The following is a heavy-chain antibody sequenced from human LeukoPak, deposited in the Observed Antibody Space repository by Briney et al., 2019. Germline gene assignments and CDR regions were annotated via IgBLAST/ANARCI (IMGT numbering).Heavy chain of an antibody. CDR1: GFTFSSAW. V-gene: IGHV3-15*01. CDR2: VKRKIDGGTT. CDR3: TTDAGYCSSTSCYEGWFDP. Sequence: PGGSLRLSCAASGFTFSSAWMTWVRQAPGKGLEWVGRVKRKIDGGTTGYAAPVKGRFTISRDDSKNTLYLQMNSLKTEDTAVYYCTTDAGYCSSTSCYEGWFDPWGQGTLVTVSS. J-gene: IGHJ5*02. D-gene: IGHD2-2*01.